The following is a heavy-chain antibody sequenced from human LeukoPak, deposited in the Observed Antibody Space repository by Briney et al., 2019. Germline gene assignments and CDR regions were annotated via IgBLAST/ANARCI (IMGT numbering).Heavy chain of an antibody. CDR2: MNADENQK. V-gene: IGHV3-7*01. J-gene: IGHJ2*01. D-gene: IGHD3-10*01. CDR3: AGGVGWHFAL. CDR1: GFTFSSYG. Sequence: GRSLRLSCAASGFTFSSYGLHWVRQASGKGLEWVATMNADENQKLYADSMEGRFTISRDNGKNSLYLQIDSLRVDGTAVYYCAGGVGWHFALWGRGTLVTVSS.